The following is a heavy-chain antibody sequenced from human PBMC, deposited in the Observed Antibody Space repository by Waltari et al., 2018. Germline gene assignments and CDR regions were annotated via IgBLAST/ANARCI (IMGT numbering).Heavy chain of an antibody. Sequence: QVQLQESGPGLVKPSETLSLTCTVSGGSVSSRTYYWSWIRQSPAKGLEWIGSIYYTGTTYYTPSFESRVTISLDTSKNQFFLRLTSVTAGDTAVYYYARVYSRSADLWGRGTLVSVSS. D-gene: IGHD2-21*01. CDR2: IYYTGTT. CDR1: GGSVSSRTYY. V-gene: IGHV4-61*01. J-gene: IGHJ2*01. CDR3: ARVYSRSADL.